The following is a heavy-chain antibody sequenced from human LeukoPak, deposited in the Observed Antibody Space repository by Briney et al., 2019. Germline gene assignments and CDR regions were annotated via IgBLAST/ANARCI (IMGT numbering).Heavy chain of an antibody. Sequence: ASVKVSCKASGYTFTGYYMHWVRQAPGQGLEWMGWINPNSGGTNYAQKFQGRVTMTRDTSISTAYMELSRLRSDDTAVYYCARGKRLYHLWYYYGMDVWGQGTTVTVSS. CDR3: ARGKRLYHLWYYYGMDV. CDR1: GYTFTGYY. V-gene: IGHV1-2*02. J-gene: IGHJ6*02. D-gene: IGHD2-2*02. CDR2: INPNSGGT.